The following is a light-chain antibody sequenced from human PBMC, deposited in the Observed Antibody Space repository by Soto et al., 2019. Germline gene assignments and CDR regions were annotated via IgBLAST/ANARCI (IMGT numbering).Light chain of an antibody. CDR2: EIS. CDR1: SSDVGGYNY. J-gene: IGLJ2*01. V-gene: IGLV2-8*01. CDR3: SSYAGINTLV. Sequence: QSVLTQPPSASGSPGQSVTISCTGTSSDVGGYNYVSWYQQHPGKAPKLMIYEISKRPSGVPDRFSGSKSGTTASLTVSGLQAEEEADYYCSSYAGINTLVFGGGTKVTVL.